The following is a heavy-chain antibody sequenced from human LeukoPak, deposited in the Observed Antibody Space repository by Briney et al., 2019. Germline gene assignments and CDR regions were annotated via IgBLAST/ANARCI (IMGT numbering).Heavy chain of an antibody. CDR3: ARGPTRPPHYYYYGMDV. J-gene: IGHJ6*02. Sequence: SVKVSCKASGGTFSSYAISWVRQAPGQGLEWMGRIIPILGIANYAQKFQGRVTITADKSTSTAYMELSRLRSDDTAVYYCARGPTRPPHYYYYGMDVWGQGTTVTVSS. CDR2: IIPILGIA. CDR1: GGTFSSYA. V-gene: IGHV1-69*04. D-gene: IGHD4-11*01.